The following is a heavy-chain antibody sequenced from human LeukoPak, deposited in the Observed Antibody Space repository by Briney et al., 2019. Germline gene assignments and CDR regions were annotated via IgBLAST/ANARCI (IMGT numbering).Heavy chain of an antibody. J-gene: IGHJ4*02. CDR3: AKGSNQAGTTHTDFDY. Sequence: GGSLRLSCAASGFTFSRYSMNWVRQAPGKGLEWVSYISGSSSTIYYADSVKGRFTVSRDNSKNTLYLQMDSLRAEDTAVYYCAKGSNQAGTTHTDFDYWGQGTLVTVSS. CDR2: ISGSSSTI. CDR1: GFTFSRYS. D-gene: IGHD6-19*01. V-gene: IGHV3-48*01.